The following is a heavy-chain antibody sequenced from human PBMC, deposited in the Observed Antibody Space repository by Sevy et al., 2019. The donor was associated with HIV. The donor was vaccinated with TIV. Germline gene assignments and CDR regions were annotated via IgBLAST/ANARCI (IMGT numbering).Heavy chain of an antibody. CDR2: LSGDGESA. V-gene: IGHV3-64*01. Sequence: GGSLRLSCAASGFIFSNYVMHWVRQTAGKRLEFVAGLSGDGESAFYENSVEGRFTISRDNSKKTLFLQMGGLRVEDMALYYCARVGYNWHYDHWGQGALVTVSS. J-gene: IGHJ5*02. D-gene: IGHD1-7*01. CDR1: GFIFSNYV. CDR3: ARVGYNWHYDH.